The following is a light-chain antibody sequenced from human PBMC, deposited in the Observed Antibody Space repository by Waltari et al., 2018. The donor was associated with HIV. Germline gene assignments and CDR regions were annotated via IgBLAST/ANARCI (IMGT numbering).Light chain of an antibody. CDR1: SSDVGVYNY. V-gene: IGLV2-14*01. CDR3: SSYTSSNTVV. CDR2: DVN. J-gene: IGLJ2*01. Sequence: QSALTQPASVSGSPGQSIAISCTGTSSDVGVYNYVSWYQQHPGQAPKLMIYDVNEWPSGVLNRCSGSKSGNTASLTISGLQAEDEADYYCSSYTSSNTVVFGGGTKLTVL.